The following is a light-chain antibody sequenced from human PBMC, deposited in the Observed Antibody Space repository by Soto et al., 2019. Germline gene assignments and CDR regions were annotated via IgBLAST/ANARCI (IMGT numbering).Light chain of an antibody. CDR3: SSYTSSSTLA. CDR2: EVS. J-gene: IGLJ1*01. Sequence: QSVLTQPASVSGSPGQSITISCTGTSSDVGDYNYVSWYQQHPGKAPKLMIYEVSNRPSGVSNRFSGSKSGNTASLTISGLQAEDEADYYCSSYTSSSTLAFGTGTKVTVL. CDR1: SSDVGDYNY. V-gene: IGLV2-14*01.